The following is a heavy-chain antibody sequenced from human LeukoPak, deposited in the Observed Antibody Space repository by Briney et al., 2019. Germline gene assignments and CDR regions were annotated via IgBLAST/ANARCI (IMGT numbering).Heavy chain of an antibody. CDR3: AREPTPYYYGMDV. CDR2: ISGSGGST. CDR1: GFTFSSYA. Sequence: PGGSLRLSCAASGFTFSSYAMSWVRQAPGKGLEWVSAISGSGGSTYYADSVKGRFTISRDNSKNTPYLQMNSLRAEDTAVYYCAREPTPYYYGMDVWGQGTTVTASS. V-gene: IGHV3-23*01. J-gene: IGHJ6*02.